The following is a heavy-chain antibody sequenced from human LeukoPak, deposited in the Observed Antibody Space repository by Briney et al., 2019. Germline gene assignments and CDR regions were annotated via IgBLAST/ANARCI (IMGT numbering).Heavy chain of an antibody. CDR1: GFTFSSYE. J-gene: IGHJ3*02. D-gene: IGHD3-10*01. Sequence: GGSLRLSCAASGFTFSSYEMNWVRQAPGKGLEWVSYISSSGSTIYYADSVKGRFTISRDNAKNSLYLQMNSLRAEDTAVYYCARVSLMIRGHGAFDIWGQGTMVTVSS. CDR2: ISSSGSTI. V-gene: IGHV3-48*03. CDR3: ARVSLMIRGHGAFDI.